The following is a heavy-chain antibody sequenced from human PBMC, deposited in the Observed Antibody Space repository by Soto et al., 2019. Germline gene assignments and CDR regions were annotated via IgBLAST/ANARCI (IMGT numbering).Heavy chain of an antibody. Sequence: EVQLLESGGGLVQPGGSLRLSCAASGFTFSSYAMSWVRQAPGKGLEWVSAISGSGGSTYYADSVKGRFTISRDNSKNTLYLQMNSLRAEETAVYYCAKALESESDIVVVPAATLDYWGQGTLVTVSS. CDR2: ISGSGGST. D-gene: IGHD2-2*01. J-gene: IGHJ4*02. V-gene: IGHV3-23*01. CDR1: GFTFSSYA. CDR3: AKALESESDIVVVPAATLDY.